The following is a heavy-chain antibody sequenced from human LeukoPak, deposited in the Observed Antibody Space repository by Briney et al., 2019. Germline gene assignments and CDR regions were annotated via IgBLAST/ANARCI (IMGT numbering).Heavy chain of an antibody. CDR3: ARYFSGWSWGY. CDR1: GFIVSSIY. V-gene: IGHV3-53*01. Sequence: GGSLRLSCAASGFIVSSIYMSWVRQAPGKGLEWVSVIYGGGGTYYADSVKGRFTISRDNSKNTLYLQKNSLRVEDTAVYYCARYFSGWSWGYWGQGTLVTVSS. D-gene: IGHD6-19*01. CDR2: IYGGGGT. J-gene: IGHJ4*02.